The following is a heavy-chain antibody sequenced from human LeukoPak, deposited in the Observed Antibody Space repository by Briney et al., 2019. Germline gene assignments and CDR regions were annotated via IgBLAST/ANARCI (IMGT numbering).Heavy chain of an antibody. J-gene: IGHJ4*02. CDR2: ISYDGSNK. Sequence: PGRSLRLSCAASGFTFSSYGMPWVRQAPGKGLEWVAVISYDGSNKYYADSVKGRFTISRDNSKNTLYLQMNSLRAEDTAVYYCAKDCDGDYSYYFDYWGQGTLVTVSS. D-gene: IGHD4-17*01. CDR1: GFTFSSYG. CDR3: AKDCDGDYSYYFDY. V-gene: IGHV3-30*18.